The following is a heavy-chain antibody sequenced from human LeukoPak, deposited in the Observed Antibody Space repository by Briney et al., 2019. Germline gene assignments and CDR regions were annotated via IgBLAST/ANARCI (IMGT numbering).Heavy chain of an antibody. D-gene: IGHD3-22*01. CDR2: ISSRSSSI. Sequence: GGSLRLSCAASGFNFSSYSMNWVRQAPGKGLEWVSYISSRSSSIYYADSVKGRFTISRDNSKSTLYLQMNSLRAEDTAVYYCARARGVSTGYRPIDYWDQGTLVTVSS. CDR3: ARARGVSTGYRPIDY. V-gene: IGHV3-48*01. J-gene: IGHJ4*02. CDR1: GFNFSSYS.